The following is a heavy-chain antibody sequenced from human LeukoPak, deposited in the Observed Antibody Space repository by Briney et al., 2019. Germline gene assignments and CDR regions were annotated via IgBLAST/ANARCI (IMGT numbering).Heavy chain of an antibody. CDR2: IYSGGST. Sequence: GGSLRLSCTVSGFTVSSDSMSWVRPAPGKGLDWVSFIYSGGSTHYSDSVKGRLTISRDNSKNTLYLQMNSLRAEDTAVYYCAKDFGPGPGIATSWGQGTLVTVSS. V-gene: IGHV3-53*01. CDR1: GFTVSSDS. J-gene: IGHJ5*02. D-gene: IGHD6-13*01. CDR3: AKDFGPGPGIATS.